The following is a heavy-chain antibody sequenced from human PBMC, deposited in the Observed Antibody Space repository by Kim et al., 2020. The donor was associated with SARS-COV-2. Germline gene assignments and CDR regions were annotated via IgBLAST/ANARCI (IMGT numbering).Heavy chain of an antibody. CDR3: RKQGYRFELNTYYGMDL. Sequence: GGSLRLSCAASGFSFNNYGMHWVRQAPGKGLEWVAFITYEGSKKQYLDSLKGLVTISRDYSKNTLYLQMNSLTAEDTAVYYCRKQGYRFELNTYYGMDLWRQTTTVTVPS. D-gene: IGHD5-12*01. V-gene: IGHV3-30*18. CDR1: GFSFNNYG. J-gene: IGHJ6*02. CDR2: ITYEGSKK.